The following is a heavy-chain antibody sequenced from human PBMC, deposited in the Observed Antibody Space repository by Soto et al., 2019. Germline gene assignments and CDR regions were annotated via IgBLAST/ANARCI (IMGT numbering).Heavy chain of an antibody. J-gene: IGHJ4*02. CDR3: ARLSTSAGRRDLAC. Sequence: EVQLVESGGGLVQPGGSLRLSCAASGFSLSSYWMSWVRQAPGKGLEWVANMNQDGSESDYVGSVKGRFTFTRDNAKNSLYLQMNSLRDEDTAVCYGARLSTSAGRRDLACWGQGTLVTVSS. V-gene: IGHV3-7*01. CDR1: GFSLSSYW. CDR2: MNQDGSES.